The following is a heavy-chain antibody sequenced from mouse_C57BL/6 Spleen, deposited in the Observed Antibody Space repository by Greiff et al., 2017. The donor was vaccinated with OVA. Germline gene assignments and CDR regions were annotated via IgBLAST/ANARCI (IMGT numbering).Heavy chain of an antibody. J-gene: IGHJ4*01. Sequence: VHVKQSGPELVKPGASVKISCKASGYSFTDYNMNWVKQSNGKSLEWIGVINPNYGTTSYNQKFKGKATLTVDQSSSTAYMQLNSLTSEDSAVYSGAREESSSGPFYYAMDYWGQGTSVTVSS. CDR1: GYSFTDYN. D-gene: IGHD3-2*02. V-gene: IGHV1-39*01. CDR3: AREESSSGPFYYAMDY. CDR2: INPNYGTT.